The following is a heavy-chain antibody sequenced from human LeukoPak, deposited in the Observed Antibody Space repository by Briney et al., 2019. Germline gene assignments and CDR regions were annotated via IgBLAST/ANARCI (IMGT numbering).Heavy chain of an antibody. Sequence: ASVKVSCKASRYTFTGYYMHWVRQAPGQGLEWMGWINPNSGGTNYAQKFQGRVTMTRDTSISTAYMELSRLRSDDTAVYYCARARNRITIFGVLNCYMGVWGKGTTVTVSS. CDR1: RYTFTGYY. V-gene: IGHV1-2*02. D-gene: IGHD3-3*01. CDR2: INPNSGGT. J-gene: IGHJ6*03. CDR3: ARARNRITIFGVLNCYMGV.